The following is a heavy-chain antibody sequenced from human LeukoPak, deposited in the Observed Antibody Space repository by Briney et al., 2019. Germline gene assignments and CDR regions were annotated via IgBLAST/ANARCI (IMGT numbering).Heavy chain of an antibody. V-gene: IGHV1-46*01. D-gene: IGHD6-13*01. Sequence: GASVKVSCKASGYTFTSYYMHWVRQAPGQGLEWMGIINPSAGSTSYAQKFQGRVTMTRDTSTSTVYMELSSLSSEDTAVYYCARRQQAALDPWGQGTLVTVSS. CDR1: GYTFTSYY. CDR3: ARRQQAALDP. J-gene: IGHJ5*02. CDR2: INPSAGST.